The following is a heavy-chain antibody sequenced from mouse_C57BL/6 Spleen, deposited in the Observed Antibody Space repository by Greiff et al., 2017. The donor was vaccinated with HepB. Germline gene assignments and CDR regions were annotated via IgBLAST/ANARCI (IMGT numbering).Heavy chain of an antibody. CDR2: INPNNGGT. J-gene: IGHJ2*01. V-gene: IGHV1-18*01. Sequence: VQLKESGPELVKPGASVKIPCKASGYTFTDYDMDWVKQSHGKSLEWIGDINPNNGGTIYNQKFKGKATLTVDKSSSAAYMELRSLTSEDTAVYYCARGVVAGFDYWGQGTTLTVSS. D-gene: IGHD1-1*01. CDR3: ARGVVAGFDY. CDR1: GYTFTDYD.